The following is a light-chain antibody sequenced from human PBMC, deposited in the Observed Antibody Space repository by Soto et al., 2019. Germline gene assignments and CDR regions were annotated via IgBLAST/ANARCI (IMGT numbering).Light chain of an antibody. Sequence: DIHMTQSPSTLSSSLGDRVTITVLASQSISSWLAWYQQKPGKAPKLLIYDASSLESGVPSRFSGSGSGTEFTLTISSLQPDDFATYYCQQYNSYPWTFGQGTKVDIK. V-gene: IGKV1-5*01. CDR1: QSISSW. CDR3: QQYNSYPWT. J-gene: IGKJ1*01. CDR2: DAS.